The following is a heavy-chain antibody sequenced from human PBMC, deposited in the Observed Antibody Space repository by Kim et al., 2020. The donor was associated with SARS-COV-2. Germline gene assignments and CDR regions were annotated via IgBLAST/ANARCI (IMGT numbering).Heavy chain of an antibody. Sequence: ASVKVSCKASGYTFTGYYMHWVRQAPGQGLEWMGRINPNSGGTNYAQKFQGRVTMTRDTSISTAYMELSRLRSDDTAVYYCAIIAARVYGMDVWGQGTTVTVSS. CDR2: INPNSGGT. J-gene: IGHJ6*02. CDR3: AIIAARVYGMDV. D-gene: IGHD6-6*01. V-gene: IGHV1-2*06. CDR1: GYTFTGYY.